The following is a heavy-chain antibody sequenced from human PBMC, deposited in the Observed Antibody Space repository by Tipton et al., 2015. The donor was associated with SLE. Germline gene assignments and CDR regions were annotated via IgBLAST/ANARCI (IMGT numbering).Heavy chain of an antibody. CDR1: DGSIRSTNYY. J-gene: IGHJ4*02. D-gene: IGHD5-12*01. Sequence: TLSLTCTVSDGSIRSTNYYWGWIRQPPGKGLEWIGSIFYTGSTYYNPSPESRVSFSIDTSKHQFSLKLNSVTAADTAVYYCARRHYSGPFDSWGQGTLVTVSS. CDR3: ARRHYSGPFDS. V-gene: IGHV4-39*07. CDR2: IFYTGST.